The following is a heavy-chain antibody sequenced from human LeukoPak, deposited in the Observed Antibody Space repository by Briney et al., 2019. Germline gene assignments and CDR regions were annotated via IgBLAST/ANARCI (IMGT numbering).Heavy chain of an antibody. D-gene: IGHD7-27*01. CDR1: GDSVSINSAG. V-gene: IGHV6-1*01. J-gene: IGHJ6*02. Sequence: SPTLSLTFAISGDSVSINSAGWNWIRQSPSRGLEWLGRTYYRSKWYSDYAVSVKSRITINPDTSKNQFSLQLNSVTPEDTAVYYCTRDSGNWGAYYYYYGMGVWGQGTTVTVSS. CDR2: TYYRSKWYS. CDR3: TRDSGNWGAYYYYYGMGV.